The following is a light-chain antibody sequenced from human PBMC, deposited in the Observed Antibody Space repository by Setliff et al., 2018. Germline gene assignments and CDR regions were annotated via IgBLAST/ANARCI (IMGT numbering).Light chain of an antibody. CDR1: SSDVGSYDL. CDR3: CSYAGSSTII. J-gene: IGLJ2*01. Sequence: QSVLTQPASVSGSPGQSITISCSGTSSDVGSYDLVSWYQQHPGKAPKLIIYGVSDRPSGVSNRFSGSKSGNTASLTISGLQTEDEADYYCCSYAGSSTIIFGGGTKVTVL. CDR2: GVS. V-gene: IGLV2-23*02.